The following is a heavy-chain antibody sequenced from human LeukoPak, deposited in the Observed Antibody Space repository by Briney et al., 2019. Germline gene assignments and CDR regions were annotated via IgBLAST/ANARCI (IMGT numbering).Heavy chain of an antibody. D-gene: IGHD3-10*01. CDR3: ARDSDYYGSGSYLGRIYYYYGMDV. V-gene: IGHV1-2*06. J-gene: IGHJ6*02. CDR1: GYTFTVYY. Sequence: ASVKVSFKASGYTFTVYYMHWVRQAPGQGLEWMGRINPNSGGTNYAQKFQGRVTMTRYTSISTAYMELSRLRSDDTAVYYCARDSDYYGSGSYLGRIYYYYGMDVWGQGTTVTVSS. CDR2: INPNSGGT.